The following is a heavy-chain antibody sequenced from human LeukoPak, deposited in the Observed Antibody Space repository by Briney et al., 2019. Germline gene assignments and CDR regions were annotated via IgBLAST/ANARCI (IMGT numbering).Heavy chain of an antibody. CDR2: IYPGSSDT. CDR1: GYSFTYYW. V-gene: IGHV5-51*01. CDR3: ARQDGSGTYYFDY. D-gene: IGHD3-10*01. J-gene: IGHJ4*02. Sequence: GESLKISCKGSGYSFTYYWIAWVRQMPGKGLEWMGIIYPGSSDTRYSPSFRGQVTISADKSITTAYLQWSSLKASDTAMYYCARQDGSGTYYFDYWGQGTLVTVSS.